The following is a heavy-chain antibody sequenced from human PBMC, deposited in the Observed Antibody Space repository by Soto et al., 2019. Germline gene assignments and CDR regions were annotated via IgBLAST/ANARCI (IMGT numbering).Heavy chain of an antibody. CDR3: AREVVTETTWGSCVS. J-gene: IGHJ4*02. Sequence: QVHLVQSGADGRKSGSSVRVSCTASGGGTLSNDAISWVRQAPGQGLEWLGRNSPFFSTTDYSQSFQGRLTMTADACTGTVYKDLCSLRSDNTGVYYCAREVVTETTWGSCVSWGQGTLVTVSS. V-gene: IGHV1-69*01. CDR1: GGGTLSNDA. D-gene: IGHD2-21*02. CDR2: NSPFFSTT.